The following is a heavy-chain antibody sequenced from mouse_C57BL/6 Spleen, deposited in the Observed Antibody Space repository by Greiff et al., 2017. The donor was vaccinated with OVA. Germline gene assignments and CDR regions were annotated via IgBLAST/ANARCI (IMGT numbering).Heavy chain of an antibody. CDR2: INPNNGGT. CDR1: GYTFTDYY. J-gene: IGHJ3*01. Sequence: EVQLQQSGPELVKPGASVKISCKASGYTFTDYYMNWVKQSHGKSLEWIGDINPNNGGTSYNQKFKGKATLTVDKSSSTAYMELRSLTSEDSAVYYCARERGLRHAWFAYWGQGTLVTVSA. CDR3: ARERGLRHAWFAY. V-gene: IGHV1-26*01. D-gene: IGHD2-4*01.